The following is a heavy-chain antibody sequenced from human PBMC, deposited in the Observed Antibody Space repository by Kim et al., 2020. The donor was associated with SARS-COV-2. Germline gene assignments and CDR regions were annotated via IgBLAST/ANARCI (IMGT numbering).Heavy chain of an antibody. D-gene: IGHD3-22*01. J-gene: IGHJ4*02. Sequence: GGSLRLSCAASGFTFSSYGMHWVRQAPGKGLEWVAVISYDGSNKYYADSAKGRFTISRDNSKNTLYLQMNSLRAEDTAVYYCAKEVLLQPITYYFDYWGQGTLVTVSS. CDR2: ISYDGSNK. CDR1: GFTFSSYG. CDR3: AKEVLLQPITYYFDY. V-gene: IGHV3-30*18.